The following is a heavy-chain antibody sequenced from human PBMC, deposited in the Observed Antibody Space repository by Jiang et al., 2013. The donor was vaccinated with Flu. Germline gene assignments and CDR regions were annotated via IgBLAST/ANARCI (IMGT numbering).Heavy chain of an antibody. V-gene: IGHV4-59*08. D-gene: IGHD4-11*01. CDR1: GGSISSYF. Sequence: LLKPSETLSLTCTVSGGSISSYFWSWIRQPPGKGLEWIGYIYYSGSTNYNPSLKSRVTISVDTSKNQFSLKLTSVTAADTAVYYCASLLNPTVALSDWYFDLWGRGTLVTVSS. CDR2: IYYSGST. J-gene: IGHJ2*01. CDR3: ASLLNPTVALSDWYFDL.